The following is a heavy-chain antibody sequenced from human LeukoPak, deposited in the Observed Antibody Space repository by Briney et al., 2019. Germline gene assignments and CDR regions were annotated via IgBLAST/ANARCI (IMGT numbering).Heavy chain of an antibody. J-gene: IGHJ4*02. CDR2: IYWSSSGT. V-gene: IGHV3-9*02. CDR1: GFNSEDHA. D-gene: IGHD3-16*01. CDR3: AKAPIRGGGSLDY. Sequence: PGRSLRLSCVVSGFNSEDHAMHWVRQAPGKGLEWVSGIYWSSSGTGYADSVKGRFTVSRDSAKNSLYLQMNSLRPEDTALYYCAKAPIRGGGSLDYWGQGTLITVSS.